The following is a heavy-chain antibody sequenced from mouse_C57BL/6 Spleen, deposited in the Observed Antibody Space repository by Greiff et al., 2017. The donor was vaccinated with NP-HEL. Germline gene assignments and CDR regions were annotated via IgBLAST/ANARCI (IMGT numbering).Heavy chain of an antibody. Sequence: EVNVVESGGDLVKPGGSLKLSCAASGFTFSSYGMSWVRQTPDKRLEWVATISSGGSYTYYPDSVKGRFTISRDNAKNTLYLQLSSLKSEDTAMYYCARHPYYYGSSHWYFDVWGTGTTVTVSS. D-gene: IGHD1-1*01. CDR3: ARHPYYYGSSHWYFDV. V-gene: IGHV5-6*01. CDR1: GFTFSSYG. CDR2: ISSGGSYT. J-gene: IGHJ1*03.